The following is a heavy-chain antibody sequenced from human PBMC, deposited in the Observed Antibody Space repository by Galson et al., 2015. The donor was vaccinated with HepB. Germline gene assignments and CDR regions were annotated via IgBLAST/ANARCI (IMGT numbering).Heavy chain of an antibody. D-gene: IGHD6-19*01. CDR2: IKQDGSEK. V-gene: IGHV3-7*03. J-gene: IGHJ6*02. Sequence: SLRLSCAASGFTFRSYWMSWVRQAPGKGLEWVANIKQDGSEKYYVDSVKGRFTISRDNAKNSLYLQMNSLRAEDTAVYYCARETSIAVAGTYYYYYGMDVWGQGTTVTVSS. CDR3: ARETSIAVAGTYYYYYGMDV. CDR1: GFTFRSYW.